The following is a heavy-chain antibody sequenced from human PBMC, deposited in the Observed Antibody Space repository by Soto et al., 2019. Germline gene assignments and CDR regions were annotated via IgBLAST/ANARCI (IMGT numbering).Heavy chain of an antibody. J-gene: IGHJ6*02. Sequence: PGGSLRLSCAASGFTFSSYGMHWVRQAPGKGLEWVAVIWYDGSNKYYADSVKGRFTISRDNSKNTLYLQMNSLRAEDTAVYYCARDPGVVPAAIPPSYYYGMDVWGQGTTVTVS. D-gene: IGHD2-2*02. CDR3: ARDPGVVPAAIPPSYYYGMDV. CDR1: GFTFSSYG. V-gene: IGHV3-33*01. CDR2: IWYDGSNK.